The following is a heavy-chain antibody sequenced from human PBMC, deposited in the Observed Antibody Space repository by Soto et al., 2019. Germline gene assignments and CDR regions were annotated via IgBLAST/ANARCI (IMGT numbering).Heavy chain of an antibody. CDR3: AREVVVAATGWFDP. Sequence: QVQLVQSGAEVKKPGSSVKVSGKASGGTFSSYAISWVRQAPGQGLEWMGGIIPIFGTANYAQKFQGRVTLTANESTSTVYMELSSLRSEDTSVYYCAREVVVAATGWFDPWAQGPLFTVSS. D-gene: IGHD2-15*01. J-gene: IGHJ5*02. CDR2: IIPIFGTA. V-gene: IGHV1-69*12. CDR1: GGTFSSYA.